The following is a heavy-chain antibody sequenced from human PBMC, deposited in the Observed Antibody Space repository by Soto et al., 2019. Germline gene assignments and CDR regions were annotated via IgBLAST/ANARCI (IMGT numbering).Heavy chain of an antibody. CDR1: GFTFSSYA. J-gene: IGHJ4*02. CDR3: AKVFYYYDSSGYYYFDY. D-gene: IGHD3-22*01. V-gene: IGHV3-23*01. CDR2: ISGSGSTI. Sequence: GALRLSCAASGFTFSSYAVSWVRQAPGKGPEWISSISGSGSTIYYADSVKGRFTISRDSSKNPLYLQMSSLRAQEPAVYYCAKVFYYYDSSGYYYFDYWGQGTLVTVSS.